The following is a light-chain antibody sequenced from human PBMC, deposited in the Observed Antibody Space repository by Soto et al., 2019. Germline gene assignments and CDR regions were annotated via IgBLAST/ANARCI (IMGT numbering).Light chain of an antibody. V-gene: IGLV1-40*01. CDR2: GTS. CDR1: SSNIGAGYD. J-gene: IGLJ1*01. Sequence: QSVLTQPPSVSGAPGQRVTISCTGSSSNIGAGYDVHRYQRLPGTAPTLLIYGTSNRPSGVPDRFAGSKSGTSAPLAITGLQSEDDGDYYCAAWDDSLNGFYVFGTGTKVTVL. CDR3: AAWDDSLNGFYV.